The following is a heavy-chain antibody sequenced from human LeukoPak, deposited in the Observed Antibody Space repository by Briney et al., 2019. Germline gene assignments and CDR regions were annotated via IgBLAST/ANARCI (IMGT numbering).Heavy chain of an antibody. D-gene: IGHD3-10*01. V-gene: IGHV4-38-2*02. CDR1: GYSISSGYY. CDR2: IYHSGST. Sequence: ETLSLTCTVSGYSISSGYYWGWIRQPPGKGLEWIGSIYHSGSTYYNPSLKSRVTISVDTSKNQFSLKLSSVTAADTAVYYCARIGVGITMVRGVRYYYYYMDVWGKGTTVTISS. J-gene: IGHJ6*03. CDR3: ARIGVGITMVRGVRYYYYYMDV.